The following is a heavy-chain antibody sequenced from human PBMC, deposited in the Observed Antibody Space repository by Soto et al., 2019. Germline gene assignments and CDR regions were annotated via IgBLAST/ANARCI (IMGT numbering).Heavy chain of an antibody. CDR2: KSYDGSTI. J-gene: IGHJ5*02. CDR1: GFTFNNHA. Sequence: GGSLKLSSAASGFTFNNHAMHWVRQAPGNGLEWVAIKSYDGSTIFYGDSVKGRFTISRDNSTNTLYLHMSSLRPDDTAVYFCARHVASTVTTSDWFDPWGQGTLVTVSS. V-gene: IGHV3-30-3*01. CDR3: ARHVASTVTTSDWFDP. D-gene: IGHD4-4*01.